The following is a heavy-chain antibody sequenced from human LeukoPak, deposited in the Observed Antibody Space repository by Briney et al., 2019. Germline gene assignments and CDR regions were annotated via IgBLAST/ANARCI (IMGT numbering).Heavy chain of an antibody. CDR3: ASRGLNWGDFHI. D-gene: IGHD7-27*01. J-gene: IGHJ4*02. CDR1: EFTFDNYV. V-gene: IGHV3-23*01. CDR2: IDGSGSGT. Sequence: PGGSPRLSCAASEFTFDNYVMNWVRQAPGRGLEWVSTIDGSGSGTYYADSVKGRFTISRDNSKNTLYLQMNSLRADDTATYYCASRGLNWGDFHIWGQGTLVTLSS.